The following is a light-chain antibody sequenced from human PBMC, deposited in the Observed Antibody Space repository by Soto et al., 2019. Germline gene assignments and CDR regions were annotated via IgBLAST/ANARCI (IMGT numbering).Light chain of an antibody. V-gene: IGKV1-13*02. J-gene: IGKJ5*01. CDR3: QQLDTHP. CDR2: DAS. CDR1: QTISKS. Sequence: IKITQSPSSLSASVGDTISIICRSFQTISKSLNWYQQTPGKAPKVLISDASRLETGVPSRFSGSGSGTDFTLTVSSLQPEAFAPCYCQQLDTHPFGQGTRLAIK.